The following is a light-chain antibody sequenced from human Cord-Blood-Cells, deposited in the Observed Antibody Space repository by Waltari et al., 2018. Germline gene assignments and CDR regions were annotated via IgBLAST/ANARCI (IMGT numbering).Light chain of an antibody. CDR2: QDS. Sequence: SYELTQPPSVSVSPGQTASITCYGDKLGDKYACWYQQKSGQSPVLVIYQDSKRPSGIPERFSGSNSGNTATLTISGTQAMDEADYYCQAWDSSNWVFGGGTKLTVL. J-gene: IGLJ3*02. CDR3: QAWDSSNWV. V-gene: IGLV3-1*01. CDR1: KLGDKY.